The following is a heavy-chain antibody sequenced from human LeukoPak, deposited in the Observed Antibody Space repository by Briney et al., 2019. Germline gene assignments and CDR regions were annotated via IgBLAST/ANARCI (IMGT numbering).Heavy chain of an antibody. CDR2: INRYTTTT. CDR1: GFSFSSYS. CDR3: TRAPQALDF. Sequence: PGRSLRLSCAASGFSFSSYSMNWVRQAPGKGLEWVAYINRYTTTTYYADPVKGRFTISRDNAKNSLYLQMNSLRVEDTAVYFCTRAPQALDFWGQGTLVTVSS. V-gene: IGHV3-48*01. J-gene: IGHJ4*02.